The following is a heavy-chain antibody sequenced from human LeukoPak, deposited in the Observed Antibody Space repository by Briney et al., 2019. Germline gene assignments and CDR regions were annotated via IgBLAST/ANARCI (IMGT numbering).Heavy chain of an antibody. CDR2: IIPIFGTA. CDR3: ARWSDTAPANDAFDI. D-gene: IGHD5-18*01. Sequence: SVKVSCKASGGTFSSYAISWVRQAPGQGLEWMGGIIPIFGTANYAQKFQGRVTITADKSTSTAYMELSSLRSEDTAVYYCARWSDTAPANDAFDIWGQGTMVTVSS. J-gene: IGHJ3*02. CDR1: GGTFSSYA. V-gene: IGHV1-69*06.